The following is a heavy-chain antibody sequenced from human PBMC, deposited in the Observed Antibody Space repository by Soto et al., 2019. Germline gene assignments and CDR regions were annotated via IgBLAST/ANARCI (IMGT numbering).Heavy chain of an antibody. D-gene: IGHD6-13*01. Sequence: ASVKVSCKASGYTFTSYGISWVRQAPGQGLEWMGWISAYNGNTNYAQKLQGRVTMTTDTSTSTAYMELRSLRSDDTAVYYCATDRGYRRSWYDYYYGMDVWGKGTTVTVS. V-gene: IGHV1-18*01. CDR1: GYTFTSYG. CDR2: ISAYNGNT. J-gene: IGHJ6*04. CDR3: ATDRGYRRSWYDYYYGMDV.